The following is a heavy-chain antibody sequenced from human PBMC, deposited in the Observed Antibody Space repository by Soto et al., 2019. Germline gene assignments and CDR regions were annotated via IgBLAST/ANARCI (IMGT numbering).Heavy chain of an antibody. CDR1: GFTFSSYG. CDR3: AALATFDY. V-gene: IGHV3-30*03. J-gene: IGHJ4*02. D-gene: IGHD1-1*01. Sequence: PGGSLRLSCAASGFTFSSYGMHWVRQAPGKGLEWVAVISYGGSNKYYADSVKGRFTISRDNSKNTLYLQMNSLRAEDTAVYYCAALATFDYWGQGTLVTVSS. CDR2: ISYGGSNK.